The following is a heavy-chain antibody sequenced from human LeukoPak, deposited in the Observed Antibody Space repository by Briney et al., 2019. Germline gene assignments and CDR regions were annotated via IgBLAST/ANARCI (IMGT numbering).Heavy chain of an antibody. Sequence: GGSLRLSCAASGFTFSSYGMHWVRQAPGKGLEWVAVISYDGSNKYYADSVKSRFTISRDNSKNTLYLQMNSLRAEDTAVYYCAIVSEKTTVNHRTYMDVWGKGTTVTVSS. J-gene: IGHJ6*03. CDR3: AIVSEKTTVNHRTYMDV. CDR2: ISYDGSNK. V-gene: IGHV3-30*03. D-gene: IGHD4-17*01. CDR1: GFTFSSYG.